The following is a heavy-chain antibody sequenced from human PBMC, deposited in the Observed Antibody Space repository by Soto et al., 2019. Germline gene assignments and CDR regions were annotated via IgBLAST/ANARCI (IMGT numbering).Heavy chain of an antibody. CDR1: GFTFSSYA. CDR2: ISYDGSNK. J-gene: IGHJ4*02. D-gene: IGHD5-18*01. Sequence: GGSLRLSCAASGFTFSSYAMHWVRQAPGKGLEWVAVISYDGSNKYYADSVKGRFTISRDNSKNTLYLQMNSLRAEDTAVYYCARSGPVQLWLRSPDYWGQGTLVTVSS. V-gene: IGHV3-30-3*01. CDR3: ARSGPVQLWLRSPDY.